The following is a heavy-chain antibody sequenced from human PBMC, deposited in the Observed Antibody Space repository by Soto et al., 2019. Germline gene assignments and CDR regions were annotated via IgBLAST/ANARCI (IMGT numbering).Heavy chain of an antibody. CDR2: IIPIFGTA. CDR1: GGTFSSYA. J-gene: IGHJ5*02. D-gene: IGHD3-3*01. CDR3: VLWRGYHTVKWFDP. V-gene: IGHV1-69*13. Sequence: SVKVSCKASGGTFSSYAISWVRQAPGQGLEWMGGIIPIFGTANYAQKFQGRVTITADESTSTAYMELSSLRSEDTAVYYCVLWRGYHTVKWFDPWGQRTLVTVSS.